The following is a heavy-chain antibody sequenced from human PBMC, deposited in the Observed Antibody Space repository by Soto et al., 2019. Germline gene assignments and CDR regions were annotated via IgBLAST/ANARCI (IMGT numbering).Heavy chain of an antibody. D-gene: IGHD2-2*01. CDR2: ISGSGIHT. CDR1: GFIFGGYA. Sequence: GGSLRLSCAASGFIFGGYAMGWVRQAPGKGLEWVSTISGSGIHTFYADSVKGRFTISRDNSKNTLFMQMNSLRAEDTAMYYCAKDRHCSSANCLDAFDIWGQGIMVTVSS. J-gene: IGHJ3*02. CDR3: AKDRHCSSANCLDAFDI. V-gene: IGHV3-23*01.